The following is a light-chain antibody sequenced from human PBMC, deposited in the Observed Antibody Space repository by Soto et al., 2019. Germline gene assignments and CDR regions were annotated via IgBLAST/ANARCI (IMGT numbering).Light chain of an antibody. Sequence: EIVLTQSPATLSVSPMEIATLSFRASQSVSSNLAWYQQKPGQAPRLLIYGASSRATGIPDRFSGSGSGTDFTLTVSRLQPEDFAVYYCHKYDSWTFGQGTKVDIK. CDR1: QSVSSN. V-gene: IGKV3-20*01. CDR3: HKYDSWT. CDR2: GAS. J-gene: IGKJ1*01.